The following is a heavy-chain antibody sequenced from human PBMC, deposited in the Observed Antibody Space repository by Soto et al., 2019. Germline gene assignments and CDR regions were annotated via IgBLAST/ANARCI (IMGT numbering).Heavy chain of an antibody. CDR2: IRSKAYGGTT. J-gene: IGHJ6*02. CDR1: GFSFCDYA. CDR3: TRASSRYSYHSYGMEV. Sequence: VRLSCTASGFSFCDYAMSWVRQAPGKLLEWVGFIRSKAYGGTTEYAASVKGRFTISRDDSKSIAYLQMKSLKTEDTAVYYCTRASSRYSYHSYGMEVWGQGTTVNVS. D-gene: IGHD6-13*01. V-gene: IGHV3-49*04.